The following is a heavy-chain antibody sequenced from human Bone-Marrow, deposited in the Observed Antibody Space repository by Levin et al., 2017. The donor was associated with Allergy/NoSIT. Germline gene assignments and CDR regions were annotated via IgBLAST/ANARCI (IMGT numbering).Heavy chain of an antibody. V-gene: IGHV3-33*06. CDR2: TWFDGVHE. CDR3: AKDKVSQWLFVGVFDV. CDR1: GFSVSSNG. Sequence: GSLRLSCVASGFSVSSNGMHWVRQVPGKGLEWIGVTWFDGVHEAYSASVRGRFTISRDSSKNTLYLQMNSLGAEDAGIYYCAKDKVSQWLFVGVFDVWGQGTKVTVSS. J-gene: IGHJ3*01. D-gene: IGHD6-19*01.